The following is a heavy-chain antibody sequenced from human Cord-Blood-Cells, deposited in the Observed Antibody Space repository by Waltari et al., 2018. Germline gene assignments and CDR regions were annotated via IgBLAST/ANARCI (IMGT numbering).Heavy chain of an antibody. Sequence: QVQLVQSGAEVKKPGASVTVSCKASGYTFTGYYMHWVRQAPGQGLEWMGWINPNSGGTNDAQKFQGRVTMTRDTSISTAYMELSRLRSDDTAVYYCARGPTIDYWGQGTLVTVSS. CDR3: ARGPTIDY. CDR2: INPNSGGT. V-gene: IGHV1-2*02. CDR1: GYTFTGYY. J-gene: IGHJ4*02. D-gene: IGHD5-12*01.